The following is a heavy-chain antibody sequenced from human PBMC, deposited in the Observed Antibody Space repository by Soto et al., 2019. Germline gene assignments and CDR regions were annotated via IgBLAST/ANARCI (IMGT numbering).Heavy chain of an antibody. D-gene: IGHD4-17*01. CDR1: GFTFSSYA. Sequence: ESGGGVVQPGRSLRLSCAASGFTFSSYAMHWVRQAPGKGLEWVAVISYDGSNKYYADSVKGRFTISRDNSKNTLYLQMNSLRAEDTAVYYCARVVQYGDYLFDYWGQGTLVTVSS. CDR3: ARVVQYGDYLFDY. CDR2: ISYDGSNK. J-gene: IGHJ4*02. V-gene: IGHV3-30-3*01.